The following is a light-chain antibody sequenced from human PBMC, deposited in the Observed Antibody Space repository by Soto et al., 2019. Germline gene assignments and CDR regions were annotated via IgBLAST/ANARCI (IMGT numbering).Light chain of an antibody. CDR3: QSYDSSLSGFYV. CDR2: GNS. J-gene: IGLJ1*01. CDR1: SSNIGGGYY. V-gene: IGLV1-40*01. Sequence: QSVLTQPPSVSGAPGQRVTISCTGSSSNIGGGYYVHWYQQLPGTAPKLLIYGNSNRPSGVPDRFSGSKSGTSASLAITGLQAEEEADYYCQSYDSSLSGFYVFGTGTKLTVL.